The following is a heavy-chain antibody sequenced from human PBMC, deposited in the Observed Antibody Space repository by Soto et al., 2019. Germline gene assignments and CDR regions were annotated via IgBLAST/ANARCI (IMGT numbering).Heavy chain of an antibody. D-gene: IGHD4-17*01. J-gene: IGHJ4*02. V-gene: IGHV4-34*01. CDR2: INHSGST. CDR1: GGSFSGYY. Sequence: QVQLQQWGAGLLKPSETLSLTCAVYGGSFSGYYWSWIRRPPGKGLEWIGEINHSGSTNYNPSLKSRVTISVDTSKNQFSLKLSSVTAADTAVYYCAREYGDYGGIDYWGQGTLVTVSS. CDR3: AREYGDYGGIDY.